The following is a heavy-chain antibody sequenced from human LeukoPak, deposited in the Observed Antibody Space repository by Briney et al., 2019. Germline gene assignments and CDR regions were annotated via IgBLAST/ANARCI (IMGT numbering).Heavy chain of an antibody. CDR3: ARGPRVVVVPAASAWFDP. D-gene: IGHD2-2*01. V-gene: IGHV4-34*01. CDR2: INHSGST. J-gene: IGHJ5*02. CDR1: GGSFSGYY. Sequence: NPSETLSLTCAVYGGSFSGYYWSWIRQPPGKGLEWIGEINHSGSTNYNPSLKSRVTISVDTSKNQFSLKLSSVTAADTAVYYCARGPRVVVVPAASAWFDPWGQGTLVTVSS.